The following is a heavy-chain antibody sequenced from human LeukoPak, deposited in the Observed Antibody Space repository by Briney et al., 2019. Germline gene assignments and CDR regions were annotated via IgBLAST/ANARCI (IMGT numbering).Heavy chain of an antibody. CDR2: ISSGSYHI. Sequence: GGSLRLSCAASGFTFSSYSMNWVRQAPGKGLEWVSSISSGSYHIYYADAVKGRFTISRDNAKNSLYLQMNSLRAEDTAIYYCATDIRAVGDSRYFDYWGQGALVTVSS. D-gene: IGHD1-26*01. V-gene: IGHV3-21*04. CDR3: ATDIRAVGDSRYFDY. CDR1: GFTFSSYS. J-gene: IGHJ4*02.